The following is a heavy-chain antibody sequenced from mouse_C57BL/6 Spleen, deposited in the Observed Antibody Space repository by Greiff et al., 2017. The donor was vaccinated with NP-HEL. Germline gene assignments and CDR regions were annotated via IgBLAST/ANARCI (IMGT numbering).Heavy chain of an antibody. J-gene: IGHJ4*01. V-gene: IGHV1-7*01. CDR3: AKSCDGYAMDY. Sequence: QVQLQQSGAELVKPGASVKLSCKASGYTFTSYWMHWVKQRPGQGLEWIGYINPISGYTKYNQKFKDKATLTADKSSSTAYMQLSSLTYEDSAVYYCAKSCDGYAMDYWGQGTTVTVSS. CDR1: GYTFTSYW. CDR2: INPISGYT. D-gene: IGHD2-13*01.